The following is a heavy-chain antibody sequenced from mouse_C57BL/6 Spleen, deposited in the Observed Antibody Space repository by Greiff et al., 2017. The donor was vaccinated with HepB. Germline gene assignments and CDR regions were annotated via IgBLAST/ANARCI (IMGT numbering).Heavy chain of an antibody. Sequence: QVQLQQSGPELVKPGASVKISCKASGYAFSSSWMNWVKQRPGKGLEWIGRIYPGDGDTNYNGKFKGKATLTADKSSSTAYMQLSSLTSEDSAVYFCARELLYYYAMDYWGQGTSVTVSS. V-gene: IGHV1-82*01. CDR2: IYPGDGDT. CDR3: ARELLYYYAMDY. D-gene: IGHD1-1*01. CDR1: GYAFSSSW. J-gene: IGHJ4*01.